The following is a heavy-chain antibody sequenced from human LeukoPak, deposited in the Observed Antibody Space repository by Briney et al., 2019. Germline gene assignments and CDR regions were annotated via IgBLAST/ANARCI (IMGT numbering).Heavy chain of an antibody. CDR3: ASPRGIYPRLFDH. Sequence: PSETLSLTCAVSGGSLSGYGFNWVWLRQHPGKGLEWIGYFYYSGSTYYNPSLKSRVTISVDTSKNKFSLRLNSVTAADTAVYYCASPRGIYPRLFDHWGQGTLVTVSS. V-gene: IGHV4-31*11. CDR1: GGSLSGYGFN. D-gene: IGHD6-13*01. J-gene: IGHJ4*02. CDR2: FYYSGST.